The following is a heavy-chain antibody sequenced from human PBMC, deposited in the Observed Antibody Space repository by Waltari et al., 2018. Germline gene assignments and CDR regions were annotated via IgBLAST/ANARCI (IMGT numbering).Heavy chain of an antibody. J-gene: IGHJ5*02. CDR2: IDYSGIT. CDR3: ASHGLAAAGNNWFDP. D-gene: IGHD6-13*01. CDR1: GGSISSSSYY. Sequence: QLQLQESGPGLVKPSETLSLTCTVSGGSISSSSYYWGWIRQPPGKGLEWIGSIDYSGITYYNPSLKSRVTISVDTSKNQFSLKLSSVTAADTAVYYCASHGLAAAGNNWFDPWGQGTLVTVSS. V-gene: IGHV4-39*01.